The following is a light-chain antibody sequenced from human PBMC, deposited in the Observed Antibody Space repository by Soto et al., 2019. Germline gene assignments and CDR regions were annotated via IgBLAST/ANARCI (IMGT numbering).Light chain of an antibody. J-gene: IGKJ2*01. CDR2: AAT. CDR1: QSVRNSF. CDR3: QQYGSSPYT. Sequence: EIVLTQSPGTVSLSPGKRATLSCRASQSVRNSFLAWYQQKRGQAPRLLISAATSRATGIPDRFSGSGSGTDFTLTINRLEPEDFSVYYCQQYGSSPYTFGQGTELEIE. V-gene: IGKV3-20*01.